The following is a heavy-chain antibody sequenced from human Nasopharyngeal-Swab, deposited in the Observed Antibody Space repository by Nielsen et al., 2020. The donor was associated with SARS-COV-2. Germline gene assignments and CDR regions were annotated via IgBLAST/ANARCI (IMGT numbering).Heavy chain of an antibody. V-gene: IGHV4-39*02. J-gene: IGHJ6*02. Sequence: WIRQPPGKGLEWIGSIYYSGSTYYNPSLKSRVTISVDTSTNQFSLKLSSVTAADTAVYYCARESVLRYFDWEYYYYGMDVWGQGTTVTVSS. D-gene: IGHD3-9*01. CDR2: IYYSGST. CDR3: ARESVLRYFDWEYYYYGMDV.